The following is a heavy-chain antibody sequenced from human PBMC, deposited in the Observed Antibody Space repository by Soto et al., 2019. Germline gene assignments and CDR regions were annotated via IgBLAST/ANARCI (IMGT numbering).Heavy chain of an antibody. CDR1: DGSLSDYF. V-gene: IGHV4-34*01. CDR3: ARRGRYCSGRNSCYYYFDS. Sequence: VQLQQWGARLLRPSETLSLTCGVNDGSLSDYFWSWIRQFPGKGLELIGEINPSGSTSNNPSLKSRVTLSIDTSKNQFSLRLSSVTAADMAVYYCARRGRYCSGRNSCYYYFDSWVQGTLATVSA. D-gene: IGHD2-15*01. CDR2: INPSGST. J-gene: IGHJ4*02.